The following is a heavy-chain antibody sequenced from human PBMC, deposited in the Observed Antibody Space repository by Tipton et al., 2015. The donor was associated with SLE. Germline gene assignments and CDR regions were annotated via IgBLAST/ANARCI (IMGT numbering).Heavy chain of an antibody. CDR2: ISSISSYI. J-gene: IGHJ3*01. D-gene: IGHD2-21*02. V-gene: IGHV3-21*01. Sequence: SLRLSCAASGFTFSTYTINWVRQAPGKGLEWVSSISSISSYIYYADSVKGRFTISRDNAQNSLYLQMNSLRDEDTAVYYCATAPLCGGDCYDAFDLWGQGTMVTVSS. CDR1: GFTFSTYT. CDR3: ATAPLCGGDCYDAFDL.